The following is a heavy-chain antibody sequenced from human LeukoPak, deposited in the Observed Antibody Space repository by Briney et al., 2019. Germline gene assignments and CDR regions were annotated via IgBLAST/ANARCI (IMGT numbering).Heavy chain of an antibody. V-gene: IGHV4-59*01. CDR1: GGSISSYY. CDR3: ARGYCSGGSCSLDY. D-gene: IGHD2-15*01. Sequence: SETLSLTCTVSGGSISSYYWSWIRQPPGKGLEWIGYIYYSGSTNYNPSLKSRVTISVDTSKNQFSLKLSFVTAADTAVYYCARGYCSGGSCSLDYWGQGTLVTVSS. CDR2: IYYSGST. J-gene: IGHJ4*02.